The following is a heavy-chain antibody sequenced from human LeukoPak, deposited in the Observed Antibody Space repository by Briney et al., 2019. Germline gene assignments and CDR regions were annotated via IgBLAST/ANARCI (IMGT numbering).Heavy chain of an antibody. CDR3: VRVTVYWYFDL. CDR2: LYSGGST. Sequence: GGSLRLSCAASGFTVTDNYMSWVRQAPGKGLEWVSILYSGGSTYYADSVKGRFTISRDNSNNWLYLQMNSLRAEDTAVYYCVRVTVYWYFDLWGRGTLVTVSS. V-gene: IGHV3-66*01. D-gene: IGHD4-17*01. J-gene: IGHJ2*01. CDR1: GFTVTDNY.